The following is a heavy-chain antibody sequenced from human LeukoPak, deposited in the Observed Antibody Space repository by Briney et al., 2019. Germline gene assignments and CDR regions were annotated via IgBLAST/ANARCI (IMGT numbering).Heavy chain of an antibody. CDR2: ISTSGST. V-gene: IGHV4-61*02. J-gene: IGHJ5*02. Sequence: PSETLSLTCTVSGGSISSGNYYWTWIRRPAGQGLEWIGRISTSGSTNYNPSLKSRVTISVDTSKNQFSLKLSSVTAADTAVYYCARQVDPWGQGTLVTVSS. CDR1: GGSISSGNYY. CDR3: ARQVDP.